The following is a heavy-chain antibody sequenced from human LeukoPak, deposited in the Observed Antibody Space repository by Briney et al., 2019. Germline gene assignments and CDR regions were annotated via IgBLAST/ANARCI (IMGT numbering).Heavy chain of an antibody. CDR3: ARGRGYDPVVFYFDS. Sequence: PSETLSLTCSVSGAFITSSPYFWGWIRQTPGKGLEWVGSILYSGTTYYNPSLTSRVTISEDSSKNQFSLRLHSLTAADTAIYYCARGRGYDPVVFYFDSWGQGTAVIVSS. V-gene: IGHV4-39*07. CDR1: GAFITSSPYF. D-gene: IGHD2-15*01. CDR2: ILYSGTT. J-gene: IGHJ4*02.